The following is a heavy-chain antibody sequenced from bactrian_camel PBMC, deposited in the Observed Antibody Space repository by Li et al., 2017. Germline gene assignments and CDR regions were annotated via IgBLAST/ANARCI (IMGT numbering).Heavy chain of an antibody. Sequence: HVQLVESGGGLVQTGGSLRLSCTTSGLTFPAYVVGWFRQAPGKEREGVASIAADGTTSVASSVKGRFTISRDNTKNTLDLQMNSLKPEDTAMYYCAAHVACPKIVVHPYEYGYWGKGTQVTVS. J-gene: IGHJ6*01. CDR1: GLTFPAYV. CDR2: IAADGTT. CDR3: AAHVACPKIVVHPYEYGY. V-gene: IGHV3S63*01. D-gene: IGHD2*01.